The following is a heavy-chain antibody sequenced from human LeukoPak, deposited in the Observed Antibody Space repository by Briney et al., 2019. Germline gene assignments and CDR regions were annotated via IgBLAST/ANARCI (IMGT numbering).Heavy chain of an antibody. J-gene: IGHJ5*02. CDR3: ARPRDYGDYAWFDP. Sequence: ASVKVSCKASGYTFTGYYMHWVRQAPGQGLEWMGWINPNSGGTNYAQKFQGRVTMTRDASISTAYMELSGLRSDDTAVYYCARPRDYGDYAWFDPWGQGTLVTVSS. V-gene: IGHV1-2*02. D-gene: IGHD4-17*01. CDR2: INPNSGGT. CDR1: GYTFTGYY.